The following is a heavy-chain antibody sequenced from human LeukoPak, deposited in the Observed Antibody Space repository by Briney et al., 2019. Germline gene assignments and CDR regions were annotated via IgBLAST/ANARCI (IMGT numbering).Heavy chain of an antibody. J-gene: IGHJ4*02. CDR1: RFTFSSYA. CDR3: ARAHGGNSVYYFDY. Sequence: PGGSLRLSCAASRFTFSSYAMHWVRQAPGKGLEYVSAISSNGGSTYYANSVKGRFTISRDNSKNTLYLQMGSLRAEDMAMYYCARAHGGNSVYYFDYWGQGTLVTVSS. V-gene: IGHV3-64*01. D-gene: IGHD4-23*01. CDR2: ISSNGGST.